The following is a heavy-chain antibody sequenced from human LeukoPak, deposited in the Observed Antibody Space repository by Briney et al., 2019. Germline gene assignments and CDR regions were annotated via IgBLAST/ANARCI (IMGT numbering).Heavy chain of an antibody. CDR2: IHHGGTT. J-gene: IGHJ6*03. Sequence: PGGSLRLSCAASGFTFSNAWMSWVRQSPGKGLEWIGEIHHGGTTNYNPSLKSRVTISVDKSKNQFSLKLNSVTAADTAVYYCAKKDYYYMDVWGKGTTVTVSS. CDR3: AKKDYYYMDV. V-gene: IGHV4-4*02. CDR1: GFTFSNAW.